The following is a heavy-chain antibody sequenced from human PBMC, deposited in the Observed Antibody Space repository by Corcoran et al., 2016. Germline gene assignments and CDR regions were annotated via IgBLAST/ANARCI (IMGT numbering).Heavy chain of an antibody. CDR3: ARGGGSLYYFDY. CDR2: INHSGST. V-gene: IGHV4-34*01. CDR1: GGSFSGYY. D-gene: IGHD1-26*01. J-gene: IGHJ4*02. Sequence: QVQLQQWGAGLLKPSETLSLTCAVYGGSFSGYYWSWIRQPPGKGLEWIGEINHSGSTNYNPSLKSRVTISVDTSKNQFSLKLSSVTAADTAVYYCARGGGSLYYFDYWGQGTLVTVSS.